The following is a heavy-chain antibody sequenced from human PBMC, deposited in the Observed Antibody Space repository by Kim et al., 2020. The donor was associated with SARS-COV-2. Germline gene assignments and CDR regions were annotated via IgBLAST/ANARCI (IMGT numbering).Heavy chain of an antibody. CDR1: GFTFSSYS. CDR2: ISSSSSYI. CDR3: ARYDSSGYYIYYFDY. V-gene: IGHV3-21*01. J-gene: IGHJ4*02. D-gene: IGHD3-22*01. Sequence: GGSLRLSCAASGFTFSSYSMNWVRQAPGKGLEWVSSISSSSSYIYYADSVKGRFTISRDNAMNSLYLQMNSLRAEDTAVYYCARYDSSGYYIYYFDYWGQGTLVTVSS.